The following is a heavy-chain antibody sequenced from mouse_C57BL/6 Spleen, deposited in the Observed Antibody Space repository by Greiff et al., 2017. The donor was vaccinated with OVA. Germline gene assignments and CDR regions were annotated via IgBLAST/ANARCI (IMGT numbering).Heavy chain of an antibody. D-gene: IGHD2-4*01. V-gene: IGHV1-22*01. J-gene: IGHJ4*01. CDR3: ARGEGGYDYEGYYAMDY. CDR2: INPNNGGT. CDR1: GYTFTDYN. Sequence: EVQLQQSGPELVKPGASVKMSCKASGYTFTDYNMHWVKQSHGKSLEWIGYINPNNGGTSYNQKFKGKATLTVNKSSSTAYMELRRLTSEDSAVYYCARGEGGYDYEGYYAMDYWGQGTSVTVSS.